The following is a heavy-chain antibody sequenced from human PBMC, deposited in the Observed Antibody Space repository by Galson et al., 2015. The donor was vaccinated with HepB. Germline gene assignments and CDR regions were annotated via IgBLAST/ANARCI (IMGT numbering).Heavy chain of an antibody. CDR2: IDWDDDK. V-gene: IGHV2-70*11. CDR1: GFSLSTSGMC. CDR3: ARIIAVAAPNVYDI. J-gene: IGHJ3*02. Sequence: PALVKPTQTLTLTCTFSGFSLSTSGMCVSWIRQPPGKALEWLARIDWDDDKYYSTSLKTRLTISKDTSKNQVVLTMTNMDPVDTATYYCARIIAVAAPNVYDIWGQGTMVTVSS. D-gene: IGHD6-19*01.